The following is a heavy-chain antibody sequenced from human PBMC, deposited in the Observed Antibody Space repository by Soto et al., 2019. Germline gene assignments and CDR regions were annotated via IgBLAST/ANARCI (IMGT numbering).Heavy chain of an antibody. J-gene: IGHJ4*02. D-gene: IGHD5-12*01. Sequence: WTWIRQPPGNGLEWIGEINHSGSTDYNPSLRSRVTISLDTSKSRFSLRLNSVTAADTAVYYCARGPKWLRANYFDYWGQGTLVTVSS. CDR3: ARGPKWLRANYFDY. V-gene: IGHV4-34*01. CDR2: INHSGST.